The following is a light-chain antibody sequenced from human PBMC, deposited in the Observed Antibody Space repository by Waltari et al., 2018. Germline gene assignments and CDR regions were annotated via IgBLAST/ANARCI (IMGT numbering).Light chain of an antibody. CDR2: ASS. J-gene: IGKJ2*01. Sequence: DIQLTQSPSFLSASVGDRVLITSRASQGISSFLAWYPQKLGKAPKLLIYASSTLQSGVPSRFSGSGSGTEFTLTISSLQPEDSATYYCQQVNSYPSLFGQGTKLEIK. CDR3: QQVNSYPSL. V-gene: IGKV1-9*01. CDR1: QGISSF.